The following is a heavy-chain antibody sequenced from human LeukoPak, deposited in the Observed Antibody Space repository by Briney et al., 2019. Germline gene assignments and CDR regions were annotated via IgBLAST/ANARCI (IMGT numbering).Heavy chain of an antibody. D-gene: IGHD6-13*01. J-gene: IGHJ4*02. CDR2: ISSSSTYI. CDR3: ARDESNTWSTLEY. Sequence: GGSLRLSCAASGFNFRSYSMNWVRQAPGKGLKWGSSISSSSTYIYYADSVKGRFTISRDNAKNSLYLQMNSLRAEDTAVYYCARDESNTWSTLEYWGQGTLVAVSS. CDR1: GFNFRSYS. V-gene: IGHV3-21*01.